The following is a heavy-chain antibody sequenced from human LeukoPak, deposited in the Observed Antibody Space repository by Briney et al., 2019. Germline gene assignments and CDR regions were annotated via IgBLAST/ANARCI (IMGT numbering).Heavy chain of an antibody. D-gene: IGHD3-10*01. CDR2: ISSSSSYI. Sequence: GGSLRLSCAASGFTFSNYWMNWVRQAPGKGLEWVSSISSSSSYIYYADSVKGRFTISRDNAKNSLYLQMNSLRAEDTAVYYCARGDITMVRGVIDWGQGTLVTVSS. CDR1: GFTFSNYW. V-gene: IGHV3-21*01. J-gene: IGHJ4*02. CDR3: ARGDITMVRGVID.